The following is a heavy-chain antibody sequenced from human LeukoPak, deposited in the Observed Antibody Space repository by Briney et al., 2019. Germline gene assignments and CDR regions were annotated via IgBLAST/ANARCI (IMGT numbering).Heavy chain of an antibody. J-gene: IGHJ6*02. V-gene: IGHV4-59*02. Sequence: KPSETLSLTCTVSGGSVSSYYWSWIRQPPGKGLEWIGYIYYSGSTNYNPSLKSRVTISADTSKNQFSLKLSSVTAADTAVYHCARDNWNYGSSMDVWGQGTTVTVSS. D-gene: IGHD1-7*01. CDR3: ARDNWNYGSSMDV. CDR2: IYYSGST. CDR1: GGSVSSYY.